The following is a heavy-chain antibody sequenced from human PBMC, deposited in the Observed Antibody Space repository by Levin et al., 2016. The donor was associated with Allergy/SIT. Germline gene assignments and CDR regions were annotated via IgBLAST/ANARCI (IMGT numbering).Heavy chain of an antibody. Sequence: GESLKISCAASGFTFSDYYMSWIRQAPGKGLEWVSYISGSGSSTFYADSVEGRFTISRDNAKNSLYLQMGSLRGEDTAVYYCAALGYCGGYDCSSRGSYFDLWGRGTLVTVSS. CDR1: GFTFSDYY. CDR3: AALGYCGGYDCSSRGSYFDL. D-gene: IGHD2-21*01. J-gene: IGHJ2*01. CDR2: ISGSGSST. V-gene: IGHV3-11*04.